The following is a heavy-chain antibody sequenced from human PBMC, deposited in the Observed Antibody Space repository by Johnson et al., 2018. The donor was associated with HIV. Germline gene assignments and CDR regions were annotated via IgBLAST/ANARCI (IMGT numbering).Heavy chain of an antibody. CDR3: ARDGPRGSYGAFDI. CDR2: INWNGGST. J-gene: IGHJ3*02. CDR1: GFTFDDYG. Sequence: MLLVESGGGVVRPGGSLRLSCAASGFTFDDYGMSWVRQAPGKGLEWVSGINWNGGSTGYADSVKGRFTISRDNAKNSLDLQMNSLRAEDTALYYCARDGPRGSYGAFDIWGQGTMVTVSS. V-gene: IGHV3-20*04. D-gene: IGHD1-26*01.